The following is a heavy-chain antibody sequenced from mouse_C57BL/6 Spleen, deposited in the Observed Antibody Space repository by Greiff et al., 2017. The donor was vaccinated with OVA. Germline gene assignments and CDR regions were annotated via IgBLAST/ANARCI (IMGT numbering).Heavy chain of an antibody. CDR3: ASDGYYVGYFDV. CDR2: IDPSDSYT. Sequence: VQLQQPGAELVMPGASVKLSCKASGYTFTSYWMHWVKQRPGQGLEWIGEIDPSDSYTNYNQKFKGKSTLTVDKSSSTAYMQLSSLTSEDSAVYYCASDGYYVGYFDVWGTGTTVTVSS. D-gene: IGHD2-3*01. J-gene: IGHJ1*03. CDR1: GYTFTSYW. V-gene: IGHV1-69*01.